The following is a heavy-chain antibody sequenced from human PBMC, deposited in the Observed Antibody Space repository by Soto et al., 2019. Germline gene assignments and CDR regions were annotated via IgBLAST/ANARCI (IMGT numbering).Heavy chain of an antibody. CDR2: ISSSSSTI. CDR3: ARAVRDIDYYYYYMDV. D-gene: IGHD2-15*01. CDR1: GFTFSSYS. V-gene: IGHV3-48*01. J-gene: IGHJ6*03. Sequence: GGSLRLSCAASGFTFSSYSMNWVRQAPGKGLEWVSYISSSSSTIYYADSVKGRFTISRDNAKNSLYLQMNSLRAEDTAVYYCARAVRDIDYYYYYMDVWGKGTTVTVSS.